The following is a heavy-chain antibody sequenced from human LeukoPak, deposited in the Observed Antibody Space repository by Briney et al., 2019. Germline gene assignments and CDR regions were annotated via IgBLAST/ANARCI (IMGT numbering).Heavy chain of an antibody. CDR1: GFTVSANY. V-gene: IGHV3-53*01. CDR2: LYAGGST. CDR3: ARFGYSSGWYGFDY. Sequence: GGSLRLSCAISGFTVSANYMSWIRQAPGKGLEWVSVLYAGGSTYYADSVKGRFTISRDNSKNTLYLQMNSLRAEDTAVYYCARFGYSSGWYGFDYWGQGTLVTVSS. J-gene: IGHJ4*02. D-gene: IGHD6-19*01.